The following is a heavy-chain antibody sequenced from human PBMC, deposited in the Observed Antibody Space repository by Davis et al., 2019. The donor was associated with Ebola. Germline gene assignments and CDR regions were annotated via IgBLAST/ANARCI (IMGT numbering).Heavy chain of an antibody. CDR1: GYTFTSYY. J-gene: IGHJ6*02. V-gene: IGHV1-46*01. D-gene: IGHD3-9*01. CDR3: ARDPLIGDILTGYYNYYGMDV. Sequence: ASVKVSCKASGYTFTSYYMHWVRQAPGQGLEWMGIINPSGGSTSYAQKFQGRVTMTRNTSISTAYMELSSLRSEDTAVYYCARDPLIGDILTGYYNYYGMDVWGQGTTVTVSS. CDR2: INPSGGST.